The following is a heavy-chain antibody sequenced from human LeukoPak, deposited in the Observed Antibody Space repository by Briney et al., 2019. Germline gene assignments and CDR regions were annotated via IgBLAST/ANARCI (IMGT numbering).Heavy chain of an antibody. J-gene: IGHJ4*02. D-gene: IGHD2-2*01. CDR2: IYTSGST. CDR1: GGSISGYY. Sequence: SETLSLTCTVSGGSISGYYWNWIRQPAGKGLEWIGRIYTSGSTNYNPSLKSRVTMSVDTSKNQFSLKVSSVTAADTAVYFCATSSSRAYCSTTTCLYFDYWGQGTPVTVSS. CDR3: ATSSSRAYCSTTTCLYFDY. V-gene: IGHV4-4*07.